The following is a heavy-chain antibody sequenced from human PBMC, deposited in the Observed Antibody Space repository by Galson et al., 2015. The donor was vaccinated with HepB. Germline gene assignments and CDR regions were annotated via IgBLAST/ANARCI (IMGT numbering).Heavy chain of an antibody. CDR2: ISGSGGTT. CDR3: AKGERGSSFGYRFDF. V-gene: IGHV3-23*01. Sequence: SLRLSCAASGLTFSSYAMSWVRQAPGKGLEWVSVISGSGGTTHYADSVKGRFTISRDNSKNTLYLQMNSLRAEDTAVYYCAKGERGSSFGYRFDFWGQGTLVTVSS. CDR1: GLTFSSYA. J-gene: IGHJ4*02. D-gene: IGHD5-18*01.